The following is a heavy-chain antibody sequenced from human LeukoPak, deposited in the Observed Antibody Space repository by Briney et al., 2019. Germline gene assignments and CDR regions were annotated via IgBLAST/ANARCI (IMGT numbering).Heavy chain of an antibody. D-gene: IGHD3-10*02. CDR3: AELGITMIGGV. CDR1: GFTFSSYS. Sequence: GGSLRLSCAAYGFTFSSYSMNWVRQAPGKGLEWVSFISTSSSYIYYADSVKGRFTISRDNAKNSLYLQMNSLRAEDTAVYYCAELGITMIGGVWGKGTTVTISS. J-gene: IGHJ6*04. CDR2: ISTSSSYI. V-gene: IGHV3-21*01.